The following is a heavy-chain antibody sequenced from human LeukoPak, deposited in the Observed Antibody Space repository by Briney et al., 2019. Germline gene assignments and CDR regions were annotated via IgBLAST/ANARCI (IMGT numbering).Heavy chain of an antibody. CDR2: IIPIFGTA. CDR1: GGTFSSYA. Sequence: ASVKVSCKASGGTFSSYAISWVRQAPGQGLEWMGGIIPIFGTANYAQKFQGRVTITADESTSTAYMELSSLRSEDTAVYYCARTRRHQGRGYSYGIWGQGTLVTVSS. V-gene: IGHV1-69*13. CDR3: ARTRRHQGRGYSYGI. J-gene: IGHJ4*02. D-gene: IGHD5-18*01.